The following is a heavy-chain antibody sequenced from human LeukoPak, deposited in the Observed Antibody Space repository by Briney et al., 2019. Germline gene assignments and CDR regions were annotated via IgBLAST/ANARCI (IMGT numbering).Heavy chain of an antibody. CDR3: ARMGGYSYGYRDYYYYYMDV. D-gene: IGHD5-18*01. Sequence: SETLSLTCTVSGYSISSGYYWGWIRQPPGKGLEWIGEINHSGSTNYNPSLKSRVTISVDTSKNQFSLKLSSVTAADTAVYYCARMGGYSYGYRDYYYYYMDVWGKGTTVTISS. J-gene: IGHJ6*03. CDR1: GYSISSGYY. V-gene: IGHV4-38-2*02. CDR2: INHSGST.